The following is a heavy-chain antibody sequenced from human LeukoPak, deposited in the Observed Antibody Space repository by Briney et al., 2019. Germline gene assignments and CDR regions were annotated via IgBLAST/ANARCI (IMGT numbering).Heavy chain of an antibody. Sequence: PSETLSLTCTVSGGSISSYYWSWIRQPPGKGLEWIGYIYYSGSTNYNPSLKSRVTISVDTSKNQFSLKLSSVTAADTAVYYCARAGSYGRPFDYWGQGTLVTVSS. CDR3: ARAGSYGRPFDY. CDR2: IYYSGST. J-gene: IGHJ4*02. V-gene: IGHV4-59*12. CDR1: GGSISSYY. D-gene: IGHD5-18*01.